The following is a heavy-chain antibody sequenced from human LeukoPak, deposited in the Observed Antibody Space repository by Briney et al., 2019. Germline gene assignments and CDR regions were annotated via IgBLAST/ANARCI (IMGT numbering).Heavy chain of an antibody. J-gene: IGHJ5*02. CDR2: INTNTGNP. V-gene: IGHV7-4-1*02. D-gene: IGHD6-13*01. CDR1: GYTFTSYA. CDR3: ARDEEKQQLPPLRFNP. Sequence: ASVKVSCKASGYTFTSYAMNWVRQAPGQGLEWMGWINTNTGNPTYAQGFTGRFVFSLDTSVSTAYLQISSLKAEDTAVYYCARDEEKQQLPPLRFNPWGQGTLVTVSS.